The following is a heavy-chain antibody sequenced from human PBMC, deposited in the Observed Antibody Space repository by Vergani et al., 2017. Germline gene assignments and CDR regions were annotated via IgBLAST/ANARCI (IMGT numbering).Heavy chain of an antibody. CDR3: AKALGYCSSTSCIGWFDP. CDR2: ISSSSSYT. D-gene: IGHD2-2*01. CDR1: GFTFSDYY. Sequence: QVQLVESGGGLVKPGGSLRLSCAASGFTFSDYYMSWIRQAPGKGLEWVSYISSSSSYTNYADSVKGRFTISRDNAKNSLYLQMNSLRAEDTAVYYCAKALGYCSSTSCIGWFDPWGQGTLVTVSS. V-gene: IGHV3-11*05. J-gene: IGHJ5*02.